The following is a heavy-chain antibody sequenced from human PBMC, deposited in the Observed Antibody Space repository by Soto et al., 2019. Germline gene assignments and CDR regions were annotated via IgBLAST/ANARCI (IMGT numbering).Heavy chain of an antibody. J-gene: IGHJ6*02. D-gene: IGHD6-19*01. Sequence: QVQLQESGPGLVKPSETLSLTCTVSGGSISSYYWSWIRQPPGKGLEWIGYIYYSGSTNYNPSLKSRVTISVDTSKNQFSLKLSSVTAADTAVNYCARHHDWSSGWPPYYYGMDVWGQGTTFTVSS. V-gene: IGHV4-59*08. CDR3: ARHHDWSSGWPPYYYGMDV. CDR2: IYYSGST. CDR1: GGSISSYY.